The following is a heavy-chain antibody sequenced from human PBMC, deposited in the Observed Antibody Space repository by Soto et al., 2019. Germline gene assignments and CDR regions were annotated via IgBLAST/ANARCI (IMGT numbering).Heavy chain of an antibody. CDR1: GYTFTSYD. D-gene: IGHD3-22*01. J-gene: IGHJ1*01. Sequence: ASVKVSCKASGYTFTSYDINWVRQATGQGLEWMGWMNPNSGNTAYAQKFQGRFTISRDNANNSLYLQMNSLRAEDSAVYYCAVDGSGSRAYFPHWGQGTLVTVSS. CDR3: AVDGSGSRAYFPH. V-gene: IGHV1-8*01. CDR2: MNPNSGNT.